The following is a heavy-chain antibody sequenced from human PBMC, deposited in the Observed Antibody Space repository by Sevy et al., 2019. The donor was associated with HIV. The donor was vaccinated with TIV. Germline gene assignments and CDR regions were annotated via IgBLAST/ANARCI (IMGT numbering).Heavy chain of an antibody. CDR2: ISYDGIIK. D-gene: IGHD6-19*01. CDR1: GFTFNTHA. V-gene: IGHV3-30*04. CDR3: AREGGYTSAWWPGNH. Sequence: GGSLRLSCAASGFTFNTHAMHWVRQAPGKGLEWVARISYDGIIKYYADSVKGRLTISRDNSKNTLSLQMNSLRVEDTAVYYCAREGGYTSAWWPGNHWGEGTLVTVSS. J-gene: IGHJ4*02.